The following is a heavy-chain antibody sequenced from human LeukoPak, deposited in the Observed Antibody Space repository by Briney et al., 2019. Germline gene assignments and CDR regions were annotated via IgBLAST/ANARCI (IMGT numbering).Heavy chain of an antibody. Sequence: GGSLRLSCAASGFTFSRYWMHWVRQAPGKGLEWVAVIWYDGSNKYYADSVKGRFTISRDNSKNTLYLQMNSLRAEDTAVYYCARGETYYYDSSGYLFDYWGQGTLVTVSS. CDR2: IWYDGSNK. J-gene: IGHJ4*02. V-gene: IGHV3-33*08. CDR1: GFTFSRYW. D-gene: IGHD3-22*01. CDR3: ARGETYYYDSSGYLFDY.